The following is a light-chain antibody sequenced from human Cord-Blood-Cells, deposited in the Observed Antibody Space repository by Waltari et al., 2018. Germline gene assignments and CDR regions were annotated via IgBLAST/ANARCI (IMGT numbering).Light chain of an antibody. J-gene: IGLJ3*02. CDR3: SSYAGSNNSV. V-gene: IGLV2-8*01. CDR2: EVS. Sequence: PSASGSPGQSVTISCTGTSSDVGGYNYVSWYQQHPGKAPKLMIYEVSKRPSGVPDRFSGSKSGNTASLTVSGLQAEDEADYYCSSYAGSNNSVFGGGTKLTVL. CDR1: SSDVGGYNY.